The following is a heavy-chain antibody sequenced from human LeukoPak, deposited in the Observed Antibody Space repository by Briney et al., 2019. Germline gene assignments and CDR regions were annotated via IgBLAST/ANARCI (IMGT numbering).Heavy chain of an antibody. J-gene: IGHJ4*01. CDR1: GFRFGDYA. Sequence: PGGSLRLSCAASGFRFGDYAMHWVRQAPGKGLEWVSGISWNSGNIDYADSVEGRFTISRDNAKNSLFLQMNSLRAEDTALYYCAKVMGFAYGYFDSWGHGTLVTVSS. V-gene: IGHV3-9*01. CDR3: AKVMGFAYGYFDS. D-gene: IGHD5-18*01. CDR2: ISWNSGNI.